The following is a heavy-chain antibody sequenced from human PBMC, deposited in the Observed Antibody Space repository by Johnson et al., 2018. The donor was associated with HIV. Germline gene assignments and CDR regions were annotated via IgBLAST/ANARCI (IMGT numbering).Heavy chain of an antibody. J-gene: IGHJ3*02. CDR1: GFTFSDYY. Sequence: QVQLVESGGGLVQPGGSLRLSCAASGFTFSDYYMSWIRQAPGKGLEWVSYISSSGSTPYYADSVKGRFTISRDNAKNSLYLQMNSLRAEDTAVYYCARDQTIQLWSDAFDIWGQGTMVTVSS. D-gene: IGHD5-18*01. CDR3: ARDQTIQLWSDAFDI. CDR2: ISSSGSTP. V-gene: IGHV3-11*04.